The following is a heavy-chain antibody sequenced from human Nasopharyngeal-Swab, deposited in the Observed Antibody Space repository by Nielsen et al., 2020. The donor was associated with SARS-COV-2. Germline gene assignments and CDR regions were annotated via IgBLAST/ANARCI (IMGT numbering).Heavy chain of an antibody. CDR3: AAAPSGDYGGY. D-gene: IGHD4-23*01. Sequence: GGSLRLSCAASGFTFSNYGMHWVRQAPGKGLEWVAVIWYDGSNKYYADSVKGRFTISRDNSKNTVYLQMNSLRAEDTAVYYCAAAPSGDYGGYWGQGTLVTDSS. V-gene: IGHV3-33*08. CDR1: GFTFSNYG. J-gene: IGHJ4*02. CDR2: IWYDGSNK.